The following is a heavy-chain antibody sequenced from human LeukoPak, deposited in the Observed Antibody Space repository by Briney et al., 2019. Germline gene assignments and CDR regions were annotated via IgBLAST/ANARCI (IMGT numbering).Heavy chain of an antibody. CDR2: ISSNGGST. V-gene: IGHV3-64*01. J-gene: IGHJ3*02. Sequence: GGSLRLSCAASGFTFSSYAMHWVRQAPGKGLEYVSAISSNGGSTYYANSVKGRFTISRDNSKNTLYLQMGSLRAEDKAVYYCARLITMIVVGQDAFDIWGQGTMVTVSS. CDR1: GFTFSSYA. D-gene: IGHD3-22*01. CDR3: ARLITMIVVGQDAFDI.